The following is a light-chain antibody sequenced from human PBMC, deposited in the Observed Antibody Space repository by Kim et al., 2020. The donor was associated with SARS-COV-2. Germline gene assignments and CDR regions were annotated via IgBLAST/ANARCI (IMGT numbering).Light chain of an antibody. J-gene: IGKJ1*01. CDR3: QQFGSSPPWT. V-gene: IGKV3-20*01. CDR2: GAS. Sequence: PGEGATLSCRASQSGSSRYLTWYQQKPGQPPRLLIYGASSRATGIPDRFSGSGSGTDFTLTISRLEPEDFAVYYCQQFGSSPPWTFGQGTKVDIK. CDR1: QSGSSRY.